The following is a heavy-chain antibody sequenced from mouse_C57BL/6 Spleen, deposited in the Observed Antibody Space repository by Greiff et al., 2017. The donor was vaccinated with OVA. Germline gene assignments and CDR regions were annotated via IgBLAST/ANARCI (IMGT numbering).Heavy chain of an antibody. D-gene: IGHD2-3*01. Sequence: VHVKQSGAELVKPGASVKLSRTASGFNIKDYYMHWVKQRTEQGLEWIGRIDPEDGETKYAPKFQGKATITADTSSNTAYLQLSSLTSEDTAVYYCARDYDGYSWFAYWGQGTLVTVSA. CDR3: ARDYDGYSWFAY. V-gene: IGHV14-2*01. CDR2: IDPEDGET. CDR1: GFNIKDYY. J-gene: IGHJ3*01.